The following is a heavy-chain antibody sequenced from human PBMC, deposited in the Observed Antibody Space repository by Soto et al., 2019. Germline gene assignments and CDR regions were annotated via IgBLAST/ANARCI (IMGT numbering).Heavy chain of an antibody. CDR3: ARGKYDILTGPPYYFDY. D-gene: IGHD3-9*01. CDR2: IYHSGST. J-gene: IGHJ4*02. V-gene: IGHV4-4*02. Sequence: QVQLQESGPGLVKPSGTLSLTCAVSGGSISSSNWWSWVRQPPGEGLEWIGEIYHSGSTNYNPSLKSRVTISVDKSKNQFSLKLSSVTAADTAVYYCARGKYDILTGPPYYFDYWGQGTLVTVSS. CDR1: GGSISSSNW.